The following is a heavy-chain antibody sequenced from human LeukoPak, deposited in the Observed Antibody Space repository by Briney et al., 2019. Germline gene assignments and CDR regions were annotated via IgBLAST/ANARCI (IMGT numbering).Heavy chain of an antibody. D-gene: IGHD3-3*01. CDR2: IYYSGST. CDR3: ARQGFWSGYRYYFDY. J-gene: IGHJ4*02. V-gene: IGHV4-59*08. CDR1: GGSISSHY. Sequence: PSETLSLTCTVSGGSISSHYWSWIRQPPGKGLEWIGYIYYSGSTNYNPSLKSRVTISVDTSKNQFSLKLSSVTAADTAVYYCARQGFWSGYRYYFDYWGQGTLVTVSS.